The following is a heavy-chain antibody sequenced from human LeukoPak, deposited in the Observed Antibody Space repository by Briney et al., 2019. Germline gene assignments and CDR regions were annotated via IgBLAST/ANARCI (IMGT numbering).Heavy chain of an antibody. CDR1: GGSISSYY. J-gene: IGHJ5*02. Sequence: SETLSLTCTVYGGSISSYYWSWIRQPPGKGLEWIGDIYYSGSTNYNPSLKSRVTISLDTSKNQFSLKLSSVTTADTAVYYCARQNIAVAGRGGYDPWGQGTLVTVSS. CDR2: IYYSGST. V-gene: IGHV4-59*08. D-gene: IGHD6-19*01. CDR3: ARQNIAVAGRGGYDP.